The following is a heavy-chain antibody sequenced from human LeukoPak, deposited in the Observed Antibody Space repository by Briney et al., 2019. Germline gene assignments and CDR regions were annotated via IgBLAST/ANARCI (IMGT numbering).Heavy chain of an antibody. J-gene: IGHJ4*02. D-gene: IGHD3-3*01. CDR1: GFTFSSYW. CDR2: IKQDGSEK. V-gene: IGHV3-7*01. CDR3: ARDQTGDFWSGYFPGWSFYYFDY. Sequence: PGGSLRLSCAASGFTFSSYWMSWVRQAPGKGLEWVANIKQDGSEKYYVDSVKGRFTISRDNAKNSLYLQMNSLRAEDTAVYYCARDQTGDFWSGYFPGWSFYYFDYWGQGTLVTVSS.